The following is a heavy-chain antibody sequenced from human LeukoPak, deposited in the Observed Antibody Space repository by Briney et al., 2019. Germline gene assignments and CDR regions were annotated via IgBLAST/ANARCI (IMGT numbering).Heavy chain of an antibody. V-gene: IGHV3-30*02. J-gene: IGHJ4*02. CDR1: GFTFSDYG. Sequence: GGSLRLSCAASGFTFSDYGMHWVRQAPGKGLEWVAFIRYDGRNEYYADSVKGRFTISRDNSKNTLYLQMNSLRAEDTAVYYCAKDEVADFWSGYYWVYWGQGTLVTVSS. D-gene: IGHD3-3*01. CDR3: AKDEVADFWSGYYWVY. CDR2: IRYDGRNE.